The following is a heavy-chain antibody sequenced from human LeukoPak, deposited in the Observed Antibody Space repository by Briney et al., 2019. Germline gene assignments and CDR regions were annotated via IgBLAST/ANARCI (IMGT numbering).Heavy chain of an antibody. CDR3: ARDNGPSIRYGMDV. Sequence: SETLSLTCTVSGGSISSYYWSWIRQPAGKGLEWIGRIYTSGSTNYNPSLESRVTMSVDTSKNQFSLKLSSVTAADTAVYHCARDNGPSIRYGMDVWGQGTTVTVSS. CDR2: IYTSGST. V-gene: IGHV4-4*07. CDR1: GGSISSYY. D-gene: IGHD2-8*01. J-gene: IGHJ6*02.